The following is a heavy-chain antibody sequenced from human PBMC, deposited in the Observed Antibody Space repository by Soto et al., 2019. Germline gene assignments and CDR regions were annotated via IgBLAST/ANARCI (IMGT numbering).Heavy chain of an antibody. CDR2: IYPADSDT. V-gene: IGHV5-51*01. CDR1: GYRFTNYW. CDR3: ATGILSFYFDS. J-gene: IGHJ4*02. Sequence: GESLKISCKASGYRFTNYWIGWVRQRPGKGLEWMGFIYPADSDTRYSPSSQGQVTFSVDTSTATAFLQWNSLKASDTAIYFCATGILSFYFDSGGQGTQVTVSS.